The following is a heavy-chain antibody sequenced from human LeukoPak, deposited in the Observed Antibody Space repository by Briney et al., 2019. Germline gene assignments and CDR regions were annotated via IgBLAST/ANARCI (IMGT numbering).Heavy chain of an antibody. CDR3: ARDADYSYGAYFDY. D-gene: IGHD5-18*01. J-gene: IGHJ4*02. CDR2: ISRIGSNI. CDR1: GFTFSRYE. Sequence: GSSLRLSCAASGFTFSRYEMNWVRQAPGKGLEWVSLISRIGSNIYYADSMKGRFAISRVNAKNSLSLQVTGMRAEDRAVYYCARDADYSYGAYFDYWGQGTLVTVSS. V-gene: IGHV3-48*03.